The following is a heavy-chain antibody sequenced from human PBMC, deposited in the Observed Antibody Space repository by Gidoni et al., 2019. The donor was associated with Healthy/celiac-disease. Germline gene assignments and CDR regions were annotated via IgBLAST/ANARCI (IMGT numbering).Heavy chain of an antibody. J-gene: IGHJ6*03. CDR1: GGSFSGYY. CDR2: INHSGST. CDR3: ARVAPYIVVVPAASYYYYYMDV. Sequence: QVQLQQWGAGLLKPSETLSLPCAVYGGSFSGYYWRWIRHPPGKGLEWIGEINHSGSTNYNPSLKSRATISVDTSKNQFSLKLSSVTAADTAVYYCARVAPYIVVVPAASYYYYYMDVWGKGTTVTVSS. V-gene: IGHV4-34*01. D-gene: IGHD2-2*01.